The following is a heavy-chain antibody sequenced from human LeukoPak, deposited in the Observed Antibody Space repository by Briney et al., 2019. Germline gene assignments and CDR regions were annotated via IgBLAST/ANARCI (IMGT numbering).Heavy chain of an antibody. J-gene: IGHJ4*02. V-gene: IGHV3-21*01. D-gene: IGHD3-22*01. CDR1: GFTFSSYS. CDR2: ISSSSSYI. Sequence: PGGSLRLSCAASGFTFSSYSMNWVRQAPGKGLEWVSSISSSSSYIYYADSVKGRFTISRDNAKNSLYLQMNSLRAEDTAVYYGARDRSQYYDSSGYYHDYWGQGTLVTVSS. CDR3: ARDRSQYYDSSGYYHDY.